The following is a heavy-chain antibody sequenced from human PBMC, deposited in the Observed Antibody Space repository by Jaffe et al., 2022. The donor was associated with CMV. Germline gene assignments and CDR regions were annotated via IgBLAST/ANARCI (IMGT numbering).Heavy chain of an antibody. V-gene: IGHV4-31*03. CDR2: IYYSGST. Sequence: QVQLQESGPGLVKPSQTLSLTCTVSGGSISSGGYYWSWIRQHPGKGLEWIGYIYYSGSTYYNPSLKSRVTISVDTSKNQFSLKLSSVTAADTAVYYCAREGKGDRGYSYGLSDFQDYWGQGTLVTVSS. CDR3: AREGKGDRGYSYGLSDFQDY. CDR1: GGSISSGGYY. J-gene: IGHJ4*02. D-gene: IGHD5-18*01.